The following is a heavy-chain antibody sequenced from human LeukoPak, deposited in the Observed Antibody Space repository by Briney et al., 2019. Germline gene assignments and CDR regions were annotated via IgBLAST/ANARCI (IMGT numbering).Heavy chain of an antibody. D-gene: IGHD4-23*01. CDR2: IIPVFGTT. V-gene: IGHV1-69*06. CDR1: GDSFDTYG. Sequence: SVKVSCKGSGDSFDTYGINWLRQAPGQGLEWMGGIIPVFGTTNDAQMFQDRVTITADKSTSTVYMELSSLRSEDTAVYYCARLNDYGGNGGYDYWGQGTLVTVSS. CDR3: ARLNDYGGNGGYDY. J-gene: IGHJ4*02.